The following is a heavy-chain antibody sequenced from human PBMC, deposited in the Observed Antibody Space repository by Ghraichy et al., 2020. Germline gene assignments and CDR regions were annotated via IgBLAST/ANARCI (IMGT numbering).Heavy chain of an antibody. CDR2: INHSGST. CDR1: GGSFSGYY. Sequence: SETLSLTCAVYGGSFSGYYWSWIRQPPGKGLEWIGEINHSGSTNYNPSLKSRVTISVDTSKNQFSLKLSSVTAADTAVYYCARWGLLRAPSGYDLFKPYYYGMDVWGQGTTVTVSS. CDR3: ARWGLLRAPSGYDLFKPYYYGMDV. J-gene: IGHJ6*02. V-gene: IGHV4-34*01. D-gene: IGHD5-12*01.